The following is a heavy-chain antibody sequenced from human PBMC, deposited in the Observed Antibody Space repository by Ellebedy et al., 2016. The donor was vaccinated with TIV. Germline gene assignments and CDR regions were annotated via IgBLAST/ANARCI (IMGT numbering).Heavy chain of an antibody. CDR3: ARGDWLLSGGLD. J-gene: IGHJ4*02. CDR1: GDSISSSSYY. V-gene: IGHV2-5*02. D-gene: IGHD3-9*01. CDR2: IYWDDDK. Sequence: TLSLTXTVSGDSISSSSYYWGWIRQPPGKALEWLALIYWDDDKRYSPSLKSRLTITKDTSKNQVVLTMTNMDPVDTATYYCARGDWLLSGGLDWGQGTLVTVSS.